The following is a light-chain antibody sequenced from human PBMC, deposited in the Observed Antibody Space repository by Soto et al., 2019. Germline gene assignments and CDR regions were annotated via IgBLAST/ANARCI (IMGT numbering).Light chain of an antibody. CDR3: QQYGSSPWT. V-gene: IGKV3-20*01. CDR2: GAT. Sequence: EIVWTKSPVTLTLSPGERATLSCRASQRVSSNYLAWYQQTGGEAPRLLNYGATSRATGIPDMFSGSGSGTDFTITISRLEPEDFTVNYCQQYGSSPWTFGQGSKVDIK. CDR1: QRVSSNY. J-gene: IGKJ1*01.